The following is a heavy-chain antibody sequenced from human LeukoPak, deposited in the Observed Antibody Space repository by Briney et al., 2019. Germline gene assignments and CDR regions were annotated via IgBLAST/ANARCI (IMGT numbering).Heavy chain of an antibody. CDR2: IYNSGST. J-gene: IGHJ4*02. D-gene: IGHD6-19*01. V-gene: IGHV4-59*12. CDR1: GDSISIYY. Sequence: SETLSLTCSVSGDSISIYYWSWIRQPPGKGLEWIGYIYNSGSTNYNPSLKSRVTISVDTSKNQFSLKLTSVTAADTAVYYCARDGSVAGTTFDYWGQGTLVTVSS. CDR3: ARDGSVAGTTFDY.